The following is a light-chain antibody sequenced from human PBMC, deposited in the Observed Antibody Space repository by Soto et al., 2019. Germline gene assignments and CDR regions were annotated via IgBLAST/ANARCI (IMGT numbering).Light chain of an antibody. CDR2: GAS. V-gene: IGKV3-15*01. CDR1: QSVSSN. CDR3: QQYNNWPRT. J-gene: IGKJ1*01. Sequence: EIVMTQSPATLSVSPGERATLSCRASQSVSSNLAWYQQKPGQAPRLLIYGASTRATGIPARFSGSGSGTECTLTISSQQSEDFAVYYGQQYNNWPRTFGQGTKVEIK.